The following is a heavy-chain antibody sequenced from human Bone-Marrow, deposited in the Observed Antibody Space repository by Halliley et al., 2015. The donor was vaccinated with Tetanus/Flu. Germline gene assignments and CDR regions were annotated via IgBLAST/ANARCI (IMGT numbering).Heavy chain of an antibody. D-gene: IGHD5-18*01. V-gene: IGHV3-43*02. J-gene: IGHJ4*02. Sequence: VSLISGDGGSTYYADSVKGRFTISRDNSKNSLYLQMNSLRTEDTALYYCAKGVGTAMPSDFDYWGQGTLVTVSS. CDR2: ISGDGGST. CDR3: AKGVGTAMPSDFDY.